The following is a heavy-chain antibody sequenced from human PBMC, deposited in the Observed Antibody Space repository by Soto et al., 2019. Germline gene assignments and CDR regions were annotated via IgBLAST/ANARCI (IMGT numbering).Heavy chain of an antibody. CDR1: GGSISSSSYY. Sequence: QLQLQESGPGLVKPSETLSLTCTVSGGSISSSSYYWGWIRQPPGKGLEWIGSIYYSGSTYYNPSLKSRVTISVDTSKNQFSLKLSSVTAADTAVYYCARDLPGNYDFWSGYSNYYGMDVWGQGTTVTVSS. CDR2: IYYSGST. D-gene: IGHD3-3*01. J-gene: IGHJ6*02. CDR3: ARDLPGNYDFWSGYSNYYGMDV. V-gene: IGHV4-39*01.